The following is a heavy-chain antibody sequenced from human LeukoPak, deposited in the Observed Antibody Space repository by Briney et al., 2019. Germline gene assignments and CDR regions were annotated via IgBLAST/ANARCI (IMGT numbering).Heavy chain of an antibody. CDR2: ISDSGGYT. D-gene: IGHD3-22*01. J-gene: IGHJ4*02. Sequence: PGGSLRLSCAVSGFTFSNYVMSWVRQAPGKGLEWVSTISDSGGYTYYADSVKGRFTISRDNSKNTLYLQMNSLRAEDTAVYYCAKDPRYDKDLDYWGQGTLVTVSS. CDR3: AKDPRYDKDLDY. V-gene: IGHV3-23*01. CDR1: GFTFSNYV.